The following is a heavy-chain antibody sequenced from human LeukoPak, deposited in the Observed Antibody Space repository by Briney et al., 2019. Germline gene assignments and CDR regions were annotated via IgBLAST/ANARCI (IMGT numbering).Heavy chain of an antibody. CDR1: SGSIRSKTYY. CDR3: ARRYDWNYVYFDY. D-gene: IGHD1-7*01. Sequence: SETLSLTCTVSSGSIRSKTYYWDWIRQPPGKGLEWIGNISYSGSTYYNPSLKSRITISGYTSENQFSLKLSSVTAADTSVYYCARRYDWNYVYFDYWGQGTLVTVSS. CDR2: ISYSGST. V-gene: IGHV4-39*01. J-gene: IGHJ4*02.